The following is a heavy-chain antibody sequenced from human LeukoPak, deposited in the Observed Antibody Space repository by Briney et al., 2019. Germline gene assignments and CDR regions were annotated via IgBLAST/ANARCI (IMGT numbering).Heavy chain of an antibody. D-gene: IGHD6-19*01. CDR1: GFTFSSYG. J-gene: IGHJ6*03. V-gene: IGHV3-21*01. CDR3: ARNSEWLVVGYYYYYMDV. Sequence: GGSLRLSCAASGFTFSSYGMNWVRQAPGKGLEWVSSISSSSSYIYYADSVKGRFTISRDNAKNSLYLQMNSLRAEDTAVYYCARNSEWLVVGYYYYYMDVWGKGTTVTVSS. CDR2: ISSSSSYI.